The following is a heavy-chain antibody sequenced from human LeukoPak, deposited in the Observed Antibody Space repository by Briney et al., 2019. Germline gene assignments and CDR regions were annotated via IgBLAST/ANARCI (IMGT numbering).Heavy chain of an antibody. CDR3: AKDLNLQWTLDY. D-gene: IGHD4-11*01. CDR1: GFTFSSYG. Sequence: GGSLRLSRAASGFTFSSYGMHWVRQAPGKGLEWVAVISYDGSNKYYADSVKGRFTISRDNSKNTLYLQMNSLRAEDTAVYYCAKDLNLQWTLDYWGQGTLVTVSS. V-gene: IGHV3-30*18. CDR2: ISYDGSNK. J-gene: IGHJ4*02.